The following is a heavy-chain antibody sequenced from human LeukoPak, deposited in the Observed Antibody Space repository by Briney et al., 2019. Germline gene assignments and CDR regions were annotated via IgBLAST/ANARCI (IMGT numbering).Heavy chain of an antibody. Sequence: ASVKVSCTASGYTFTSYGISWVRQAPGQGLEWMGWISAYNGNTNYAQKLQGRVTMTTDTSTSTAYMELRSLRSDDTAVYYCARAGAVGYCSSTSCFFDPWGQGTLVTVSS. V-gene: IGHV1-18*01. CDR3: ARAGAVGYCSSTSCFFDP. CDR2: ISAYNGNT. D-gene: IGHD2-2*01. CDR1: GYTFTSYG. J-gene: IGHJ5*02.